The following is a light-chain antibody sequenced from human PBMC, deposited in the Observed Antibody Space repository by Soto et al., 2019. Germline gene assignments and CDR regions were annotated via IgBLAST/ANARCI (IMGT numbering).Light chain of an antibody. V-gene: IGKV1-33*01. Sequence: DIQMTQSPSSLSASVGDRVTITCQASQDINNYLNWYQQKPGKAPEIMIYDASNLQTGVPTRFSGSGSGKHFTFTISSLQSEDIATYFCQQYGFLVTFGQGTRLEIK. J-gene: IGKJ5*01. CDR2: DAS. CDR1: QDINNY. CDR3: QQYGFLVT.